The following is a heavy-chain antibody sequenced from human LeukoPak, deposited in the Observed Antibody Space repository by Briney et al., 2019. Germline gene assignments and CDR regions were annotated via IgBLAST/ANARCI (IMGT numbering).Heavy chain of an antibody. CDR3: ASYEGWLLPHYFDY. CDR2: IYHSGST. Sequence: SETLSLTCTVSGGSISSGGYYWSWIRQPPGKGLEWIGYIYHSGSTYYNPSLKSRVTISVDRSKNQFSLKLSSVTAADTAVYYCASYEGWLLPHYFDYWGQGTLVTVSS. J-gene: IGHJ4*02. CDR1: GGSISSGGYY. D-gene: IGHD3-22*01. V-gene: IGHV4-30-2*01.